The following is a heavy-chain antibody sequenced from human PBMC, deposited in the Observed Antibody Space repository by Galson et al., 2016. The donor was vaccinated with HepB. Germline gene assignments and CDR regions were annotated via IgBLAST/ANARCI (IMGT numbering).Heavy chain of an antibody. Sequence: SLRLSCAASGFTFSMSGMHWVRQAPGKGLEWVTLVSYDGSDKKYADSVKGRFTISRDNSKNTVSLQMNALRTEDTAVYYCAKDFGTICRGDTCALDAFDIWGQGTMVTVSS. CDR1: GFTFSMSG. J-gene: IGHJ3*02. CDR2: VSYDGSDK. V-gene: IGHV3-30*18. D-gene: IGHD2-15*01. CDR3: AKDFGTICRGDTCALDAFDI.